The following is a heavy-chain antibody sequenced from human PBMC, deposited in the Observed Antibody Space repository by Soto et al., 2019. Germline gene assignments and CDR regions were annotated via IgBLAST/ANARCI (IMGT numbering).Heavy chain of an antibody. CDR2: ISYDGSNK. CDR3: AKDLSSSAGY. CDR1: AFTLSIHG. Sequence: RGSLRIPCASSAFTLSIHGMHWVRQAPGKGLEWVAVISYDGSNKYYADSVKGRVTISRDNSKNTLYLQMNSLRAEDTAVYYCAKDLSSSAGYWGQGTLVTVSS. V-gene: IGHV3-30*18. J-gene: IGHJ4*02. D-gene: IGHD6-6*01.